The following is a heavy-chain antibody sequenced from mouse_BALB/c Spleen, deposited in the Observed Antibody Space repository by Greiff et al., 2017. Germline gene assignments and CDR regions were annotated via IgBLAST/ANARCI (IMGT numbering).Heavy chain of an antibody. CDR2: IDPANGNT. D-gene: IGHD1-2*01. CDR1: GFNIKDTY. CDR3: ARITTATYWYFDD. V-gene: IGHV14-3*02. Sequence: VQLKQSGAELVKPGASVKLSCTASGFNIKDTYMHWVKQRPEQGLEWIGRIDPANGNTKYDPKFQGKATITADTASNTAYLQLSSLTSEDTAVYDCARITTATYWYFDDWGAGTTVTVSS. J-gene: IGHJ1*01.